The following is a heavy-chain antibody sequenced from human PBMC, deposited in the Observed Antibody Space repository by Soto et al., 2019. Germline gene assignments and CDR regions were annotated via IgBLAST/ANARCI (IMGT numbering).Heavy chain of an antibody. V-gene: IGHV1-69*01. CDR2: IIPVLGVG. CDR3: AREAGYTYGYVFDY. D-gene: IGHD5-18*01. Sequence: QVQLVQSGAEVKKPGSSVRVSCKASGGTFGNHAISWVRQAPGQGLEWLGGIIPVLGVGDNAQNFQGRVTITADASTSTAYLELSSLRSEDTALYYCAREAGYTYGYVFDYWGQGTLFTVSS. CDR1: GGTFGNHA. J-gene: IGHJ4*02.